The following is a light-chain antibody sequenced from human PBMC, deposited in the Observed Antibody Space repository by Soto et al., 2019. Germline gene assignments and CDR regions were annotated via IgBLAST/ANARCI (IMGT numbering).Light chain of an antibody. J-gene: IGLJ2*01. CDR2: LNN. CDR1: SSNIKINT. CDR3: AAWDDSLNAVV. Sequence: QPVLTQPPSASGTPGQRVTISCSGSSSNIKINTVNWYQQLPGTAPKLLIYLNNQRPSGVPDRFSGSKSGTSASLAISGLQSEDEADYYCAAWDDSLNAVVFGGGTKLTVL. V-gene: IGLV1-44*01.